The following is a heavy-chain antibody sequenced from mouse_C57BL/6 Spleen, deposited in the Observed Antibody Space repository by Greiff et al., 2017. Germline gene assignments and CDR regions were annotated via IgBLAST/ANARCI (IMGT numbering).Heavy chain of an antibody. V-gene: IGHV2-6-1*01. Sequence: QLKESGPGLVAPSQSLSITCTVSGFSLTSYGVHWVRQPPGKGLEWLVVIWSDGSTTYNSALKSRLSISKDNSKSQVFLKMNSLQTDDTAMYYCARHYDGYSYYAMDYWGQGTSVTVSS. J-gene: IGHJ4*01. D-gene: IGHD2-3*01. CDR1: GFSLTSYG. CDR2: IWSDGST. CDR3: ARHYDGYSYYAMDY.